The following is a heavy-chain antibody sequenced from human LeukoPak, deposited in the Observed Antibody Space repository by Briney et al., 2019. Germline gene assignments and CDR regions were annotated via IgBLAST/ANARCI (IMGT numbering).Heavy chain of an antibody. D-gene: IGHD3-10*01. CDR3: ARRKTHGSGSYPYYYYYGMDV. V-gene: IGHV1-69*13. CDR1: GGTFSSYA. Sequence: ASVKVSCKASGGTFSSYAISWVRQAPGQGLEWMGGIIPIFGTANYAQKFQGRVTITAGESTSTAYMELSSLRSEDTAVYYCARRKTHGSGSYPYYYYYGMDVWGKGTTVTVSS. CDR2: IIPIFGTA. J-gene: IGHJ6*04.